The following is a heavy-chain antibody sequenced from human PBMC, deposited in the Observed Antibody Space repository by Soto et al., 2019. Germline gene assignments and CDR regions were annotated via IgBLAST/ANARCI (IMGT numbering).Heavy chain of an antibody. CDR1: GFTFSSYA. CDR3: AKTYYLAPDAFDI. Sequence: GGSLRLSCAASGFTFSSYAMHWVRQAPGKGLEWVAVISYDGSDKYYADSVKGRFTTSRDNSKNTLYLQMNSLRAEDTAVYYCAKTYYLAPDAFDIWGQGTMVTVSS. V-gene: IGHV3-30*18. D-gene: IGHD3-10*01. CDR2: ISYDGSDK. J-gene: IGHJ3*02.